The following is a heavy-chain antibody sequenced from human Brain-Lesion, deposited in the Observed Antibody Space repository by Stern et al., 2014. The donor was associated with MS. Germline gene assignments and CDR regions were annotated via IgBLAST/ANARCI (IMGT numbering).Heavy chain of an antibody. V-gene: IGHV1-24*01. J-gene: IGHJ4*02. D-gene: IGHD1-26*01. CDR1: GYTLTGLS. CDR3: ATLSPGAGGNYYRHFDY. CDR2: FDPEDGET. Sequence: VPLVESGAEVKKPGASGKVSCKVSGYTLTGLSMHWVRQAPRNGLEWVGGFDPEDGETIYAQKCQGRVTMTEDTSTDTAYMELSSLRSEDTAVYYCATLSPGAGGNYYRHFDYWGQGTLVTVSS.